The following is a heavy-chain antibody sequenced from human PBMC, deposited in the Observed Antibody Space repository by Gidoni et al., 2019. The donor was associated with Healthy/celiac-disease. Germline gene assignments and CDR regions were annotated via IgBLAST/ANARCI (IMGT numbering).Heavy chain of an antibody. CDR1: GVTVSSYA. V-gene: IGHV3-30-3*01. CDR3: ARGGGGSGWTFDY. D-gene: IGHD6-19*01. J-gene: IGHJ4*02. CDR2: ISYDGSNK. Sequence: QVQLVESGGGVVQTGRSLSISCAASGVTVSSYAMHWVRPAPGKGLEWVAVISYDGSNKYYADSVKGRFTISRDNSKNTLYLQMNSLRAEDTAVYYCARGGGGSGWTFDYWGQGTLVTVSS.